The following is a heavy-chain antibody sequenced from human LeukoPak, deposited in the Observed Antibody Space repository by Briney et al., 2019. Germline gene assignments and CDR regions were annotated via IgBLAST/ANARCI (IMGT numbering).Heavy chain of an antibody. CDR2: INSDGSST. V-gene: IGHV3-74*01. CDR1: GFTFSSYW. D-gene: IGHD2-15*01. Sequence: GGTLRLSCAASGFTFSSYWMHWVRQAPGKGLVWVSRINSDGSSTSYADSVKGRFTISRDNAKNSLYLQMNSLRAEDTAVYYCARGYCSGGSCYFNYFDYWGQGSLVTVSS. CDR3: ARGYCSGGSCYFNYFDY. J-gene: IGHJ4*02.